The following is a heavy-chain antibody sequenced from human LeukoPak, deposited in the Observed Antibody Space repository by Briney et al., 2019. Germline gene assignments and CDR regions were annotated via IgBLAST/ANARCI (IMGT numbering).Heavy chain of an antibody. Sequence: PGGSLRLSCAASGFTFSSYAMSWVRQAPGKGLEWVSTISISGGSTYYADSVKGRFTISRDNSKNTLYLQMNNLRAEDTAVYYCAPRVVGSAPFDYWGQGTLVTVSS. CDR2: ISISGGST. D-gene: IGHD2-15*01. CDR1: GFTFSSYA. J-gene: IGHJ4*02. V-gene: IGHV3-23*01. CDR3: APRVVGSAPFDY.